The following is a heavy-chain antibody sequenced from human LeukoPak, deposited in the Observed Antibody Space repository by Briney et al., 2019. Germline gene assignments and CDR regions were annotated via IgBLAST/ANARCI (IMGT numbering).Heavy chain of an antibody. V-gene: IGHV3-15*01. D-gene: IGHD5-12*01. J-gene: IGHJ4*02. CDR2: IKSKTDGGTT. Sequence: WIRQPPGKGLEWVGRIKSKTDGGTTDYAAPVKGRFTISRDDSKNTLYLQMNSLKTEDTAVYYCTTELKVATLSDYWGQGTLVTVSS. CDR3: TTELKVATLSDY.